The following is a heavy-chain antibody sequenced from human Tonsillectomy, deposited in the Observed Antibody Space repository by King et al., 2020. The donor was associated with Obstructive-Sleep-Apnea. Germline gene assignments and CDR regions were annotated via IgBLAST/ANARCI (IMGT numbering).Heavy chain of an antibody. D-gene: IGHD6-19*01. CDR1: GGSISSGGYY. CDR2: IYYSGST. V-gene: IGHV4-31*03. J-gene: IGHJ5*02. Sequence: VQLQESGPGLVKPSQTLSLTCTVSGGSISSGGYYWSCIRQHPGKGLDVIGYIYYSGSTYYNPSLKRRVTISVDTSKNQFSLKLSSVTAADTAVYYCARVTSGWYWFDPWGQGTLVTVSS. CDR3: ARVTSGWYWFDP.